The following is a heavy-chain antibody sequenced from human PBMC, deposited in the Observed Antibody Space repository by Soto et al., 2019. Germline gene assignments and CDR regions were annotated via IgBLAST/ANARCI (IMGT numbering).Heavy chain of an antibody. CDR1: GFSLSTSGMR. Sequence: SGPTLVNPTQTLTLTCTFSGFSLSTSGMRVSWIRQPPGKALEWFARIDWDDDKFYNTSLKTRLTISKDSSKNQVVLTMTNMDPVDTATYYCARMFHCSGGTCPFDYWGQGALVTVSS. D-gene: IGHD2-15*01. CDR2: IDWDDDK. V-gene: IGHV2-70*04. J-gene: IGHJ4*02. CDR3: ARMFHCSGGTCPFDY.